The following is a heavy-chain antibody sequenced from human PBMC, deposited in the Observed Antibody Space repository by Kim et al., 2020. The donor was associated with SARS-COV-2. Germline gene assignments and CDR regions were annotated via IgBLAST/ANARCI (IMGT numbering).Heavy chain of an antibody. CDR3: ARGPPAYLDV. J-gene: IGHJ6*02. V-gene: IGHV4-39*01. CDR2: ST. Sequence: STNYPPSLKRRVTISVDTSKNQFSLKLSSVTAADTAVYYCARGPPAYLDVWGQGTTVTVSS.